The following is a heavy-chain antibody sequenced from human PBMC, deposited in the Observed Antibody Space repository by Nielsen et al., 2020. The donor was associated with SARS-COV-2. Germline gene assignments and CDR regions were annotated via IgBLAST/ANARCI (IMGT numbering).Heavy chain of an antibody. Sequence: ASVKVSCKASGYSINRYGMVWLRQAPGQGLEWMGWINTNTGNPTYAQGFTGRFVFSLDTSVSTAYLQISSLKAEDTAVYYCWLFDYWGQGTLVTVSS. J-gene: IGHJ4*02. CDR1: GYSINRYG. D-gene: IGHD5-12*01. CDR3: WLFDY. V-gene: IGHV7-4-1*02. CDR2: INTNTGNP.